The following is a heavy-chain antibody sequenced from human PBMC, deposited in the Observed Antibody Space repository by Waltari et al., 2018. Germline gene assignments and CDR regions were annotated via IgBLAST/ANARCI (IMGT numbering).Heavy chain of an antibody. CDR3: ATGPGATPLFSY. J-gene: IGHJ4*02. Sequence: QDHLVQSGPEVKRPGASVKVSCKRSGYPLTEFSIHWVRQAPGRGLEWVGGCNPGNGKTSYAHSLQGRVTMTEDTSTDTAYLELRGLKSDDTAVFYCATGPGATPLFSYWGQGTLVTVSS. CDR2: CNPGNGKT. D-gene: IGHD1-26*01. V-gene: IGHV1-24*01. CDR1: GYPLTEFS.